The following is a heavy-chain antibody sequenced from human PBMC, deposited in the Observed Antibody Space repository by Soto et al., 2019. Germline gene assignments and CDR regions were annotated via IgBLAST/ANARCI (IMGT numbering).Heavy chain of an antibody. J-gene: IGHJ4*02. D-gene: IGHD2-8*02. CDR1: GYSFSSYW. CDR3: ARVRESTAAFDY. V-gene: IGHV5-51*01. Sequence: GESLKISCKASGYSFSSYWIAWVRQMPGKGLEWMGIIYPADSDIRYSESSEGHVTISVDKSISTAYLQWSSLKASDTAMYYCARVRESTAAFDYWGQGTLVTVSS. CDR2: IYPADSDI.